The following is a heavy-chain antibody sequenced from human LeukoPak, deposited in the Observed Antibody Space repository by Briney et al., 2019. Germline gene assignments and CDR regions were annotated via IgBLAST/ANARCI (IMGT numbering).Heavy chain of an antibody. V-gene: IGHV1-2*02. CDR3: ARDLSGSYTEFDY. D-gene: IGHD1-26*01. CDR1: GYTFTGYY. J-gene: IGHJ4*02. Sequence: ASVKVSCKASGYTFTGYYMHWVRQAPGQGLEWMGWINPNSGGTNYQGRVTMTRDTSISTAYMELSRLKSDDTAVYYCARDLSGSYTEFDYWGQGTLVTVSS. CDR2: INPNSGGT.